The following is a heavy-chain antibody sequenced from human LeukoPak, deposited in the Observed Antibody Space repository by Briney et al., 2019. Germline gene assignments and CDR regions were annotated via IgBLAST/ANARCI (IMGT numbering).Heavy chain of an antibody. CDR1: GGTFSSYA. D-gene: IGHD3-9*01. Sequence: SVEVSCKASGGTFSSYAISWVRQAPGQGLEWMGGIIPIFGTANYAQKFQGRVTITADESMSTAYMELSSLRSEDTAVYYCASSGGLRYFDWSHMDVWGKGTTVTVSS. CDR2: IIPIFGTA. V-gene: IGHV1-69*13. CDR3: ASSGGLRYFDWSHMDV. J-gene: IGHJ6*03.